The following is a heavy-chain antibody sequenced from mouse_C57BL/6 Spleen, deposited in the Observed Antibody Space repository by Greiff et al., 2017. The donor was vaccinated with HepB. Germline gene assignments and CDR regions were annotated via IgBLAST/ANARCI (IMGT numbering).Heavy chain of an antibody. Sequence: QVQLKESGAELVRPGTSVKVSCKASGYAFTNYLIEWVKQRPGQGLEWIGVINPGSGGTNYNEKFKGKATLTADKSSSTAYMQLSSLTSEDSAVYFCARSSVGMDYWGQGTSVTVSS. CDR3: ARSSVGMDY. CDR2: INPGSGGT. CDR1: GYAFTNYL. D-gene: IGHD1-1*02. V-gene: IGHV1-54*01. J-gene: IGHJ4*01.